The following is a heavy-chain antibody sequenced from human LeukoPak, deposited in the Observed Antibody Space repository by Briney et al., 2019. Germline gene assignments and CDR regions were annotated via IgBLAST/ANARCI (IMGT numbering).Heavy chain of an antibody. V-gene: IGHV1-2*02. J-gene: IGHJ6*03. CDR1: GYTFTGYY. D-gene: IGHD3-10*01. CDR3: AREVRGSSSQYYYYMDV. CDR2: INPNSSGT. Sequence: ASVKVSCKASGYTFTGYYIYWVRQAPGQGLEWMGWINPNSSGTNYAQKFQGRVTMTRDTSTSTAYMELRSLRSDDTAVYYCAREVRGSSSQYYYYMDVWGKGTTVTISS.